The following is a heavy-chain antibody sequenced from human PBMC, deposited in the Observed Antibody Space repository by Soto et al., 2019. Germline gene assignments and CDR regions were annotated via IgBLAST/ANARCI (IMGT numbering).Heavy chain of an antibody. J-gene: IGHJ4*02. CDR1: GFTFSDYY. Sequence: QVQLVESGGDLVKPGGSLRLSCAASGFTFSDYYMTWIRQAPGKGLGWVSYISSSSSYTNYADSVKGRFTISRDNAKNSLYLQMNGLRAEDTAVYYCATRTTVTTPYYFDYWGQGTLVTVSS. D-gene: IGHD1-1*01. CDR3: ATRTTVTTPYYFDY. V-gene: IGHV3-11*05. CDR2: ISSSSSYT.